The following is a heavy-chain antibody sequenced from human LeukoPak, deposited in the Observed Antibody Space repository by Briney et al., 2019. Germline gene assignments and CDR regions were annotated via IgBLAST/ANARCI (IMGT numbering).Heavy chain of an antibody. D-gene: IGHD3-9*01. CDR3: VRSWGTYVDVLSEQFYYGMDV. CDR2: IIPIFGTA. CDR1: GGTFGSYA. Sequence: GASVKVSCKASGGTFGSYAISWVRQAPGQGLEWLGGIIPIFGTANYAQKFQGRVTITADESTSTAYMELSSLRSEDTAVYYCVRSWGTYVDVLSEQFYYGMDVWGQGTTVTVSS. J-gene: IGHJ6*02. V-gene: IGHV1-69*01.